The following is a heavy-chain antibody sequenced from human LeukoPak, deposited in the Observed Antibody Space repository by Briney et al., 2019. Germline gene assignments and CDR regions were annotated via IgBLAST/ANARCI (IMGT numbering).Heavy chain of an antibody. V-gene: IGHV1-18*04. J-gene: IGHJ4*02. CDR1: GYTFTGCY. Sequence: GASVKVSCKASGYTFTGCYMHWVRQAPGQGLECMGWISAYNGNTNYAQKLQGRVTMTTDTSTSTAYMDLRSLRSDDTAVYYCARGQQLVLSPIFDYWGQGTLVTVSS. CDR3: ARGQQLVLSPIFDY. D-gene: IGHD6-6*01. CDR2: ISAYNGNT.